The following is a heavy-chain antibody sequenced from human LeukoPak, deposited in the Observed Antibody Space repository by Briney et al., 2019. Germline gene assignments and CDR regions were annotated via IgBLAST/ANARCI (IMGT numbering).Heavy chain of an antibody. CDR3: ARDRCSYGSCYHGSFDY. CDR2: INPSGGSP. Sequence: GASVKVSCKASGYTFTSYYMHWVRQAPGQGLEWMGIINPSGGSPTYVQKFQGRVTMARDMSTSTVYMELSSLRSEDTAVYYCARDRCSYGSCYHGSFDYWGQGTLVTVSS. V-gene: IGHV1-46*01. J-gene: IGHJ4*02. D-gene: IGHD2-15*01. CDR1: GYTFTSYY.